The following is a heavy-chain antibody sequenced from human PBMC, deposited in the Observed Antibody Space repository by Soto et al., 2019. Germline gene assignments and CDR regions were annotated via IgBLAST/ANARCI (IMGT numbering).Heavy chain of an antibody. D-gene: IGHD5-12*01. CDR1: GYTYTSYG. Sequence: QVQLVQSGAEVKKPGASVKVSCKASGYTYTSYGFSWVRQAPGQGLEWMGWISAYNGNTNYAQKLQGRVTMTTDTSTSTAYMELRSLRSDDTAVYYCVRMGSGYEDYYYYYMDVWGKGTTVTVSS. V-gene: IGHV1-18*01. CDR3: VRMGSGYEDYYYYYMDV. J-gene: IGHJ6*03. CDR2: ISAYNGNT.